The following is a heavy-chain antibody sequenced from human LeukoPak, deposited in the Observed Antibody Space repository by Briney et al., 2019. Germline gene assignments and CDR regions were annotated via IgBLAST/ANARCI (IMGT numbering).Heavy chain of an antibody. V-gene: IGHV1-24*01. CDR2: FDPEDGET. D-gene: IGHD3-10*01. Sequence: ASVKVSCKVSGYTLTELSMHWVRQAPGKGLEWMGGFDPEDGETIYAQKFQGRVTITTDESTSTAYMELSSLRSEDTAVYYCARVPITMVRGVPLYFDYWGQGTLVTVSS. J-gene: IGHJ4*02. CDR1: GYTLTELS. CDR3: ARVPITMVRGVPLYFDY.